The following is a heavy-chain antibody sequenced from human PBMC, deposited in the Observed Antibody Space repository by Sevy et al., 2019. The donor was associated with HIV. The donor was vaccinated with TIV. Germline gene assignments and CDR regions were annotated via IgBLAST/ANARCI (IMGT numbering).Heavy chain of an antibody. CDR1: GFTFSSYS. Sequence: GGSLRLSCAASGFTFSSYSMKWVRQAPGKGLEWFSYISSSSSTIYYADSVKGRFTISRDNAKKSLYLQMNSLRAEDTAVYYCARMEPHNYYYMDVWGKGTTVTVSS. J-gene: IGHJ6*03. D-gene: IGHD1-1*01. CDR2: ISSSSSTI. CDR3: ARMEPHNYYYMDV. V-gene: IGHV3-48*01.